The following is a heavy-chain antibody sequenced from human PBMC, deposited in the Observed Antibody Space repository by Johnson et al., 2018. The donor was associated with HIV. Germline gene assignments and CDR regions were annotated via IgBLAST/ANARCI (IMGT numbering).Heavy chain of an antibody. D-gene: IGHD2-2*01. CDR1: GFTVSSNN. CDR3: AKVVPANEVLGAGDAFDV. Sequence: VQLVESGGGLVQPGGSLRLSCAASGFTVSSNNMSWVRQAPGKGLEWVSVINSGGSTYYADSVKGRFTISRDNYKNTLYLQMNSLRAEDTAVYYCAKVVPANEVLGAGDAFDVWGQGTTVTVSS. CDR2: INSGGST. V-gene: IGHV3-66*02. J-gene: IGHJ3*01.